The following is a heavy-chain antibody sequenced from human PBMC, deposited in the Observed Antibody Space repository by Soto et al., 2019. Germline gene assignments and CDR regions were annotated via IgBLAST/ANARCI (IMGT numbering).Heavy chain of an antibody. CDR1: GGSISSGGYY. V-gene: IGHV4-31*03. CDR3: ARDRASGSGYYYGMDV. CDR2: IYYSGST. D-gene: IGHD6-19*01. J-gene: IGHJ6*02. Sequence: PSETLSLTCTVSGGSISSGGYYWSWIRQHPGKGLEWIGYIYYSGSTYYNPSPKSRVTISVDTSKNQFSLKLSSVTAADTAVYYCARDRASGSGYYYGMDVWGQGTTVTVSS.